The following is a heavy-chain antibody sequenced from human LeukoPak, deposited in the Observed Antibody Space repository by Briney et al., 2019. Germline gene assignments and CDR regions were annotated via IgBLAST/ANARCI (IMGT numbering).Heavy chain of an antibody. D-gene: IGHD3-16*01. CDR1: GFTFSNAW. CDR2: IKSKTDGGTT. J-gene: IGHJ6*02. CDR3: TTRKPFYDPLGDYYGMDV. Sequence: GGSLRLSCAASGFTFSNAWMSWVRQAPGKGLEWVGRIKSKTDGGTTDYAAPVKGRFTISRDDSKNTLYLQMNSLKTEDTAVYYCTTRKPFYDPLGDYYGMDVWGQGTTVTVSS. V-gene: IGHV3-15*01.